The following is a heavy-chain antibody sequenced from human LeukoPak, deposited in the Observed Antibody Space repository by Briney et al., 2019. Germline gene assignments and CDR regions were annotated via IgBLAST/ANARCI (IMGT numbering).Heavy chain of an antibody. CDR2: ISDDGRKK. J-gene: IGHJ4*02. CDR3: AKDSKNYAIDY. D-gene: IGHD3-16*01. V-gene: IGHV3-30*18. CDR1: GFTFSSYG. Sequence: PGGPLRLSCAASGFTFSSYGVHWVRQAPGKGLEWVAVISDDGRKKYYADSVKGRFTISRDNSKNTLYLQMNSLRAEDTAVYYCAKDSKNYAIDYWGQGTLVTVSS.